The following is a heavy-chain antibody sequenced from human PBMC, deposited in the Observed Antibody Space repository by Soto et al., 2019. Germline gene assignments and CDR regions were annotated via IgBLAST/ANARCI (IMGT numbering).Heavy chain of an antibody. CDR3: AGRYCSGGSCCPDYNGKDC. J-gene: IGHJ6*02. D-gene: IGHD2-15*01. CDR2: IIPIFGTA. Sequence: SVKVSCKASGGTFSSYAISWVRQAPGQGLEWMGGIIPIFGTANYAQKFQGRVTITADESTSTAYMELSSLRSEDTAVYYCAGRYCSGGSCCPDYNGKDCRGRGTTVTFSS. CDR1: GGTFSSYA. V-gene: IGHV1-69*13.